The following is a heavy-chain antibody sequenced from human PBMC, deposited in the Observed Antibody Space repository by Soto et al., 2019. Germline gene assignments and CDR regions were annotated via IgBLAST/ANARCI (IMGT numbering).Heavy chain of an antibody. CDR1: GFSFSAYA. D-gene: IGHD5-18*01. V-gene: IGHV3-23*01. CDR3: AKVWGYTYGNPHFDY. J-gene: IGHJ4*02. CDR2: IKGSGGSGSDT. Sequence: GGSLRLSCAAPGFSFSAYAMSWVRQAPGKGLEWVSTIKGSGGSGSDTYYADSVKGRFTVSRDNSENTLYLQMNSLRVEDMAIYYCAKVWGYTYGNPHFDYWGLGTLVTVSS.